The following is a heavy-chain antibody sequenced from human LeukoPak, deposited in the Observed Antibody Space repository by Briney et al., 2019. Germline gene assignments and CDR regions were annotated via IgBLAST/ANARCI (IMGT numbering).Heavy chain of an antibody. V-gene: IGHV3-23*01. CDR2: ISGSGGST. J-gene: IGHJ1*01. Sequence: GGSLRLSCAASGLIFSSYAMSWVRQAPGKGLEWVSAISGSGGSTYYADSVKGRFTISRDNSKNALYLQMNILRAEDTAVYYCAKDFIVRIAVAGMSTYFQHWGQGTLVTVPS. CDR1: GLIFSSYA. CDR3: AKDFIVRIAVAGMSTYFQH. D-gene: IGHD6-19*01.